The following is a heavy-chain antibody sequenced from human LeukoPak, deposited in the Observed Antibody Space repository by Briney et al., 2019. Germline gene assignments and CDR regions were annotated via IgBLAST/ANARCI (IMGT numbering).Heavy chain of an antibody. CDR1: VFTFSAYA. D-gene: IGHD1-26*01. V-gene: IGHV3-23*01. J-gene: IGHJ4*02. Sequence: GGSLRLSCAASVFTFSAYAMSWVRQAPGKGLEWVSSISDSAGSTYYAASVTGRFTISRDSSRTTLYLQVNSLRAEDTAVYYCAKQSAGVTTGYFDYWGQGTLVTVSS. CDR3: AKQSAGVTTGYFDY. CDR2: ISDSAGST.